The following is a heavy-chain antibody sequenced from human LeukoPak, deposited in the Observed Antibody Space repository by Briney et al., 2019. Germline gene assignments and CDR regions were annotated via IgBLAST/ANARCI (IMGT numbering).Heavy chain of an antibody. CDR2: IYHSGNT. CDR3: ARDLGPYSSNWRGIDY. V-gene: IGHV4-4*02. J-gene: IGHJ4*02. Sequence: SETLSLTCAVSGGSISSSNWWSWVRQPPGKGLEWIGEIYHSGNTNYNPSLKSRVTISVDKSKNQFSLKLSSVTAADTAVYYCARDLGPYSSNWRGIDYWGQGTLVTVSS. CDR1: GGSISSSNW. D-gene: IGHD6-13*01.